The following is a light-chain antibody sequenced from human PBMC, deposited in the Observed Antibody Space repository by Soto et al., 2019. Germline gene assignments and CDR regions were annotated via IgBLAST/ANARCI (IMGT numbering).Light chain of an antibody. CDR1: QSLSSR. CDR2: GAS. V-gene: IGKV1-5*01. J-gene: IGKJ1*01. CDR3: QQYNNFWT. Sequence: DIHMTQSPSTLSASVGDRVTITCRASQSLSSRLAWYQQKPGKAPELLIYGASSLESGVPSRFSGSESGTEFTLTISSLQPDDFGTYYCQQYNNFWTFGQGTKVDIK.